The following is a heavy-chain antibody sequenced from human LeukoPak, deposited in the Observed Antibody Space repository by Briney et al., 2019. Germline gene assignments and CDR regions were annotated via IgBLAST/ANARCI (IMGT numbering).Heavy chain of an antibody. Sequence: GGSLRLSCAASGFIFSSYAMSWVRQAPGKGLEWVSAISGSGGSTYYADSVKGRFTISRDNSKNTLYLQMNSLRAEDTAVYYCAKEEWLVRYYYGMDVWGQGTTVTVSS. CDR3: AKEEWLVRYYYGMDV. D-gene: IGHD6-19*01. CDR2: ISGSGGST. V-gene: IGHV3-23*01. CDR1: GFIFSSYA. J-gene: IGHJ6*02.